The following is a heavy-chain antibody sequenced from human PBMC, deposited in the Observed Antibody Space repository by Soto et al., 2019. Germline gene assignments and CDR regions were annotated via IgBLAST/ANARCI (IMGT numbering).Heavy chain of an antibody. V-gene: IGHV4-30-4*01. CDR3: ARGEYDILTGSNWFDP. CDR1: GGSISSGDYY. CDR2: IYYSGST. J-gene: IGHJ5*02. D-gene: IGHD3-9*01. Sequence: SETLSLTCTVSGGSISSGDYYWSWIRQPPGKGLEWIGYIYYSGSTYYNPSLKSRVTISVDTSKNQFSLKLSSVTAADTAVYYCARGEYDILTGSNWFDPWGQGTLVTV.